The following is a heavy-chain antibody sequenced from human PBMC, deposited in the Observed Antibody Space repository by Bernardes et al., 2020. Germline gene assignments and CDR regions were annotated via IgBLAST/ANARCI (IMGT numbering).Heavy chain of an antibody. CDR1: GASISGDY. J-gene: IGHJ3*02. D-gene: IGHD1-26*01. CDR2: IYHSGHT. Sequence: SETLSLTCTVSGASISGDYWSWIRQLPGEGLGWNGFIYHSGHTRSNPSLESRVTTSVNTSNNQFSLSLSSVTAADTAVYFCARGGNSDAFDIWGQGTMVTVAS. V-gene: IGHV4-59*01. CDR3: ARGGNSDAFDI.